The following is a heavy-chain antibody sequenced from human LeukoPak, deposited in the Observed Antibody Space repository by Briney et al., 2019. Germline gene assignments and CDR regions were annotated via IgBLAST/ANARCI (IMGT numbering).Heavy chain of an antibody. V-gene: IGHV3-49*03. J-gene: IGHJ4*02. Sequence: GRSLRLSCTASGFTFGDYAMSWFRQAPGRGLEWVGFIRSRAYGGTTEYAASVKGRFTISRDDSKSVAYLQMSSLKTEDTAVYYCTRDGDIGGYYDSSGYLLYWGQGTLVTVSS. CDR3: TRDGDIGGYYDSSGYLLY. CDR1: GFTFGDYA. CDR2: IRSRAYGGTT. D-gene: IGHD3-22*01.